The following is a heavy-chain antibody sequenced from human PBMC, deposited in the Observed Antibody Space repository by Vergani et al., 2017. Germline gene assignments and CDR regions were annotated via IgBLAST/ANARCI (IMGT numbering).Heavy chain of an antibody. V-gene: IGHV1-69-2*01. Sequence: EVQLVQSGAEVKKPGATMKISCKVSGYTFTDHYMHWVKQAPGKGLEWMGLVDPEDGETIYAEKFKGRVTIAADTSTDTAHLELSSLRSEDTAVYYCATPQTVTTGGMEVWGQGGTVVVSS. D-gene: IGHD4-17*01. J-gene: IGHJ6*02. CDR1: GYTFTDHY. CDR2: VDPEDGET. CDR3: ATPQTVTTGGMEV.